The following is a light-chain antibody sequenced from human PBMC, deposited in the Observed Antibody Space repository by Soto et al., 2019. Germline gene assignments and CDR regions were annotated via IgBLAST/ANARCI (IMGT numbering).Light chain of an antibody. Sequence: QSVLTQPPSASGTPGQRVTISCSGSSSSIGSNTVNWYQQLPGTAPKLLIYGHNQRPSGVPDRFSGSKSGTSASLAISGLQSEDEADYFWAAWDDSLNGRVFGGGTKLT. CDR1: SSSIGSNT. CDR2: GHN. CDR3: AAWDDSLNGRV. J-gene: IGLJ2*01. V-gene: IGLV1-44*01.